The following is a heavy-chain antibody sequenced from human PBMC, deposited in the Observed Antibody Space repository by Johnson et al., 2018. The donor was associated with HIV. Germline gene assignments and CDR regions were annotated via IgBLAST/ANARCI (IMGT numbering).Heavy chain of an antibody. CDR3: ARGKGAAAGLDAFDI. D-gene: IGHD6-13*01. Sequence: VQLVESGGGIVRPGGSLRLSCVASGFTFDDYGMSWVRQGPGKGLEWVTGINWSGDSTEYADSVKCRFTVSRDNARNSLYLQINGLRAEDTAFYYCARGKGAAAGLDAFDIWGQGTMVTVSS. CDR2: INWSGDST. CDR1: GFTFDDYG. V-gene: IGHV3-20*04. J-gene: IGHJ3*02.